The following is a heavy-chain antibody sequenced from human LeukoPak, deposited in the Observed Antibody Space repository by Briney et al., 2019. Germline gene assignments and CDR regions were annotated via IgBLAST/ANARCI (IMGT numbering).Heavy chain of an antibody. Sequence: ASVKVSCKASGYAFINYYMHWVRQAPGQGLEWMGIINPRSGTATYAQKFQGRVTMTRDTSTTTVYMELSSLISEDTAVYYCARDGPRLDYDFWSGYYGDYWGQGRLVTVSS. CDR2: INPRSGTA. V-gene: IGHV1-46*01. CDR1: GYAFINYY. D-gene: IGHD3-3*01. J-gene: IGHJ4*02. CDR3: ARDGPRLDYDFWSGYYGDY.